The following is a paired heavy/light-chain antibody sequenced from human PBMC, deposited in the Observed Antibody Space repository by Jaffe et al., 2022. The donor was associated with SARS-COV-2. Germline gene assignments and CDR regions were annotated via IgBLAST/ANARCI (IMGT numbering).Heavy chain of an antibody. CDR2: IIPIFGTA. CDR1: GGTFSSYA. CDR3: ARKLLLAGRCSSTSCPYGMDV. V-gene: IGHV1-69*01. J-gene: IGHJ6*02. D-gene: IGHD2-2*01. Sequence: QVQLVQSGAEVKKPGSSVKVSCKASGGTFSSYAISWVRQAPGQGLEWMGGIIPIFGTANYAQKFQGRVTITADESTSTAYMELSSLRSEDTAVYYCARKLLLAGRCSSTSCPYGMDVWGQGTTVTVSS.
Light chain of an antibody. CDR1: QSVSSSY. CDR2: GAS. J-gene: IGKJ2*01. V-gene: IGKV3-20*01. CDR3: QQYGSSPQT. Sequence: EIVLTQSPGTLSLSPGERATLSCRASQSVSSSYLAWYQQKPGQAPRLLIYGASSRATGIPDRFSGSGSGTDFTLTISRLEPEDFAVYYCQQYGSSPQTFGQGTKLEIK.